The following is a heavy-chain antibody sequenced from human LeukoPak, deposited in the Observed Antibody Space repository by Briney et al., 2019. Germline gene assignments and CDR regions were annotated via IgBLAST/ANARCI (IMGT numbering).Heavy chain of an antibody. V-gene: IGHV1-2*02. J-gene: IGHJ4*02. Sequence: GASVKVSCKASGYTFTGYYIHWVRQAPGQGLEWMGWINPNSGGTNNAQNLQDRVTMTRDTSISTAYMELSRLRSDDTAVYYCARDISAVGTYDYWGQGTLVTVSS. CDR3: ARDISAVGTYDY. CDR2: INPNSGGT. CDR1: GYTFTGYY. D-gene: IGHD6-13*01.